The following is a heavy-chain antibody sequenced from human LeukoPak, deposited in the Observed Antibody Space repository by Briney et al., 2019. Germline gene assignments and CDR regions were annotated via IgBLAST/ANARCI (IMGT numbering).Heavy chain of an antibody. V-gene: IGHV1-2*02. CDR1: GYTFTGYY. CDR2: INPNSGGT. J-gene: IGHJ3*02. Sequence: ASVKVSCKASGYTFTGYYMHWVRQAPGQGLEWMGWINPNSGGTNYARKFQGRVTMTRDTSISTAYMELSRLRSDDTAVYYCARDTDYDFWSGYYSENAFDIWGQGTMVTVSS. CDR3: ARDTDYDFWSGYYSENAFDI. D-gene: IGHD3-3*01.